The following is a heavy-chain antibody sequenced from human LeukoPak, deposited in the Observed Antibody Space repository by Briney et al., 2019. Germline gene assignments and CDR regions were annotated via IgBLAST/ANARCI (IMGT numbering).Heavy chain of an antibody. D-gene: IGHD5-18*01. J-gene: IGHJ4*02. CDR3: ARFLRDSYGYFDY. Sequence: GGSLRLSCTASGFTFTSYAMSWVRQAPEKGLGWVSTISVSGDHTYYADSVKGRFTISRDNAKNSLYLQMNSLRAEDTAVYYCARFLRDSYGYFDYWGQGTLVTVSS. V-gene: IGHV3-23*01. CDR1: GFTFTSYA. CDR2: ISVSGDHT.